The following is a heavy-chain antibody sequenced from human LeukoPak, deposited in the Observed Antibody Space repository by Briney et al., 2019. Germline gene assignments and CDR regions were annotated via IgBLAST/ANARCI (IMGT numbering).Heavy chain of an antibody. Sequence: SQTLSLTCAISGDSVSSNSAAWNWIRQSPSRGLEWLGRTYYRSKWYNDYAVSVKSRITINPDTSKNQSSLQLNSVTPEDTAVYYCARDRFGIAVAGTGVYYYYGMDVWGQGTTVTVSS. CDR1: GDSVSSNSAA. CDR2: TYYRSKWYN. CDR3: ARDRFGIAVAGTGVYYYYGMDV. D-gene: IGHD6-19*01. J-gene: IGHJ6*02. V-gene: IGHV6-1*01.